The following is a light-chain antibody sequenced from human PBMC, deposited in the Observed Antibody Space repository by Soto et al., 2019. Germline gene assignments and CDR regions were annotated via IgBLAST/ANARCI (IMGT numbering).Light chain of an antibody. CDR3: QQYNAWPPLT. CDR2: GAT. V-gene: IGKV3-15*01. J-gene: IGKJ4*01. CDR1: QSVGTN. Sequence: ERVMTQSPVTLSVSPGERATLSCRASQSVGTNLAWYQQKPGQAPRLLIYGATTRATGISARFSGTGSGTESTLTISSLQSEDFAVYYCQQYNAWPPLTFGGGTKVEIK.